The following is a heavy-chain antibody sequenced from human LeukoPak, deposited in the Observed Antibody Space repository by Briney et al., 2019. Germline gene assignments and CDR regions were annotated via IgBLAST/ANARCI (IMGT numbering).Heavy chain of an antibody. J-gene: IGHJ4*02. D-gene: IGHD4-17*01. CDR1: RFTFSSST. CDR3: TRGSYGDYEY. Sequence: GGSLRLSCSASRFTFSSSTMNWVRQAPGKGLEWVSSIDPSSTYIYYADLVKGRFTISRDNAQNSLYLQMNSLRAEDTAMYYCTRGSYGDYEYWGQGTLVTVSS. CDR2: IDPSSTYI. V-gene: IGHV3-21*01.